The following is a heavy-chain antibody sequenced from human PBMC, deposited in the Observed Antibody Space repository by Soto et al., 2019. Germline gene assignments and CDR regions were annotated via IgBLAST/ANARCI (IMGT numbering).Heavy chain of an antibody. D-gene: IGHD5-18*01. CDR2: IKTKTEGETT. CDR3: TTLVRGHSYGDH. CDR1: GFTFTNAW. V-gene: IGHV3-15*01. J-gene: IGHJ4*02. Sequence: EVQLVESGGGLVEPGGSLRLSCAASGFTFTNAWMSWVRQAPGKGLEWVGRIKTKTEGETTDYAAPVKGRFTVTRDDSRNPLYMQMNSLKTEDTAVYYCTTLVRGHSYGDHWGQGTQVTVSS.